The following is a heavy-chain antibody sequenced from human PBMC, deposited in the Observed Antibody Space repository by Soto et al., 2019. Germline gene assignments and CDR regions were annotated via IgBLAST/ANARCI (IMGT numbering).Heavy chain of an antibody. CDR1: GFTFSSYG. D-gene: IGHD3-9*01. CDR2: ISYDGSNK. J-gene: IGHJ4*02. V-gene: IGHV3-30*18. Sequence: QVRLVESGGGVVQPGRSLRLSCAASGFTFSSYGMHWVRQAPGKGLEWVAVISYDGSNKYYADSVQGRFTISRDNSQNPLYLKMNSMRAEDTAVYYCAKDYAILTGSHNYWGQGTLVTVSS. CDR3: AKDYAILTGSHNY.